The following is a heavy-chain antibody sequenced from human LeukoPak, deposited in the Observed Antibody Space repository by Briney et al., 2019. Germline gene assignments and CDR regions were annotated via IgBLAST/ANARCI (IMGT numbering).Heavy chain of an antibody. D-gene: IGHD3-9*01. CDR1: GFTVSSNY. J-gene: IGHJ6*02. Sequence: GGSLRLSCAASGFTVSSNYMSWVRQAPGKGLEWVSVIYSGGSTYYADSVKGRFTISRDNSKNTLYLQMNSLRAEDTAVYYCARDRLDILTGYYRYGMDVWGQGTTVTVS. CDR2: IYSGGST. V-gene: IGHV3-66*01. CDR3: ARDRLDILTGYYRYGMDV.